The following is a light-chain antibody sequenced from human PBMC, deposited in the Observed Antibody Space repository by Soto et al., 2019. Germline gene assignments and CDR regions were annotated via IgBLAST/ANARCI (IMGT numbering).Light chain of an antibody. J-gene: IGKJ3*01. CDR2: SAS. CDR1: QSVSTNY. Sequence: EIVLTQSPGTLSLSPGERATLSCRASQSVSTNYLAWYQQKPGQAPRLLIYSASSRATGIPDRFSGSGSGTDFTLTISGLEPEDFAVYYCQQYGSSPFTFGPGTKVDIK. V-gene: IGKV3-20*01. CDR3: QQYGSSPFT.